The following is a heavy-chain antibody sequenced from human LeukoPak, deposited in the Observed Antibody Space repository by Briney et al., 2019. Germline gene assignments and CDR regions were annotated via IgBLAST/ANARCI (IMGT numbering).Heavy chain of an antibody. J-gene: IGHJ6*01. D-gene: IGHD2-21*01. CDR2: TWYDGRNN. CDR1: GFTFSSYG. V-gene: IGHV3-33*01. Sequence: PGKSLTLSCAASGFTFSSYGMHWVRQAPGKGLEWVAVTWYDGRNNYYAASVKGRFTISRDDSKTTVYLLMNSLRAEDTAVYYCAREVAPLYFNYGMDVWGEGTTVSVSS. CDR3: AREVAPLYFNYGMDV.